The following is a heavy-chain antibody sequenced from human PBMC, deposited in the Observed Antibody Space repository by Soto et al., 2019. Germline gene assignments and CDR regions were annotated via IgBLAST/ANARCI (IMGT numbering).Heavy chain of an antibody. CDR3: GRGFGGTH. CDR2: INQDGSAK. V-gene: IGHV3-7*05. CDR1: GLTFNNYY. Sequence: GGSLRLSCASSGLTFNNYYMVWVRQAPGRGLEWVANINQDGSAKYYVDSVKGRFTISRDNAKSSLYLQINSLRAEDTATYYCGRGFGGTHWGQGSLVTVSS. J-gene: IGHJ4*02. D-gene: IGHD2-15*01.